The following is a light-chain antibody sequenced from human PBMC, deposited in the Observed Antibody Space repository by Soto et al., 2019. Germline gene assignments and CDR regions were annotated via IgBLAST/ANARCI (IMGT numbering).Light chain of an antibody. J-gene: IGKJ2*01. CDR3: QQYNDWPGT. Sequence: EIVMTQSPATLSMSPGERATLSCRASQSVSTNLAWYQQKPGQAPRLLISDASTRATGIPARFSGSGSGAEFTLTISSLQSEDFALYYCQQYNDWPGTFGQGTKLEIK. CDR1: QSVSTN. CDR2: DAS. V-gene: IGKV3-15*01.